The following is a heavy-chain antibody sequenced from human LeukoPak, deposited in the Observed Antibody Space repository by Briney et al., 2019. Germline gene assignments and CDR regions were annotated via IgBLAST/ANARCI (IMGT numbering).Heavy chain of an antibody. J-gene: IGHJ4*02. D-gene: IGHD1-1*01. V-gene: IGHV3-9*01. Sequence: PGGSLRLSCASSVFSFEAYCMYWVRQAPGKGLECVSGITWNSDDMAYADSVKGRFTISRDNAKNCLYLQMNSLTVEDTALYYCTRVTSWRTGFDYWGQGTLVTVSS. CDR3: TRVTSWRTGFDY. CDR1: VFSFEAYC. CDR2: ITWNSDDM.